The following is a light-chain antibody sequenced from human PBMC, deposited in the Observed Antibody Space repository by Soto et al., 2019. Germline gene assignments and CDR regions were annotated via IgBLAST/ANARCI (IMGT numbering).Light chain of an antibody. J-gene: IGLJ1*01. CDR1: SSDVGNYNY. CDR2: DVS. V-gene: IGLV2-14*03. CDR3: SSYTSSTTLYV. Sequence: QSVLTQPASVSGSPGQSITISCTGASSDVGNYNYVSWYQQHPGKAPKLIIYDVSNRPSGVSNRFSGSKSGNTASLTISGLQAEDEADYSCSSYTSSTTLYVFGTGTKVTVL.